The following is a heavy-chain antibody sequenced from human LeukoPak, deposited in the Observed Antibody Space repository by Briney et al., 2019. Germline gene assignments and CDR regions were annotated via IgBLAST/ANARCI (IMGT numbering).Heavy chain of an antibody. CDR1: GYIFSELS. Sequence: AASVKVSCKVSGYIFSELSMHWVRQAPGQGLEWMGGFNPEDGETFYAQKFQGRVNMTEDTSTDTAYMELSSLSYDDTAVYYCATDGAGDYLNHWGQGTLVTVSS. CDR2: FNPEDGET. CDR3: ATDGAGDYLNH. J-gene: IGHJ4*02. V-gene: IGHV1-24*01. D-gene: IGHD4-17*01.